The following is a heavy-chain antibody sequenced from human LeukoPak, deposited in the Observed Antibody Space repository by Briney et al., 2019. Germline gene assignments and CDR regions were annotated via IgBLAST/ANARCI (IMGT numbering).Heavy chain of an antibody. D-gene: IGHD2-21*01. CDR2: INPNSGGT. CDR1: GYTFTGYY. J-gene: IGHJ4*02. Sequence: ASVKVSCKASGYTFTGYYMHWVRQAPGQGLEWMGWINPNSGGTNYAQKFQGRVTMTRDTSISTAYMELSRLRSDDTAVYYYARGGDHYFSPPDSWGQGTLVTVSS. CDR3: ARGGDHYFSPPDS. V-gene: IGHV1-2*02.